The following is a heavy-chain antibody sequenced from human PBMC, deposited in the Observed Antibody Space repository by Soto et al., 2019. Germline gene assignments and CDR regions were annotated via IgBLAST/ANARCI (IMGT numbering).Heavy chain of an antibody. Sequence: QVHLVQSGDEVKRPGSSVKVSCKPSGGTFSSSAITWVWQAPGQGLEWMGGIVPITGMINYAQKFQDRVTITADESTGTAYMELRSLTSEDTAVYYCARSIAFVPPLDHWGPGSLVTVSS. J-gene: IGHJ4*02. CDR1: GGTFSSSA. CDR3: ARSIAFVPPLDH. V-gene: IGHV1-69*01. D-gene: IGHD2-8*01. CDR2: IVPITGMI.